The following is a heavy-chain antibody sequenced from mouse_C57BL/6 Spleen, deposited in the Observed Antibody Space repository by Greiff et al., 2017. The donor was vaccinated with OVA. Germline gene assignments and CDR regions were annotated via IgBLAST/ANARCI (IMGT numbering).Heavy chain of an antibody. J-gene: IGHJ2*01. CDR2: INPSSGYT. Sequence: QVQLKESGAELAKPGASVKLSCKASGYTFTSYWMHWVKQRPGQGLEWIGYINPSSGYTKYNQKFKDKATLTADKSSSTAYMQLSSLTYEDSAVYYCARLAAQATLIFDYWGQGTTLTVSS. V-gene: IGHV1-7*01. D-gene: IGHD3-2*02. CDR1: GYTFTSYW. CDR3: ARLAAQATLIFDY.